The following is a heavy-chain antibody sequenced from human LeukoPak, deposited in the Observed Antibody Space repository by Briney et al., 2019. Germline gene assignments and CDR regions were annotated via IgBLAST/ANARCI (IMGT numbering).Heavy chain of an antibody. CDR2: INEDGREK. V-gene: IGHV3-7*01. CDR1: GFTFNTYW. Sequence: GGSLRLSCAASGFTFNTYWMTWVRQAPGKGLEWVANINEDGREKYYVDSVKGRIFISRDNARHSLYLQMNSPRAEDTAVYYCVAYYDILTGYKYWGQGTLVTVSS. J-gene: IGHJ4*02. CDR3: VAYYDILTGYKY. D-gene: IGHD3-9*01.